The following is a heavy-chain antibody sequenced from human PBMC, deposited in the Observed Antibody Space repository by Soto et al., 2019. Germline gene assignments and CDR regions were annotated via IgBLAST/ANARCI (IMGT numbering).Heavy chain of an antibody. Sequence: GGSLRLSCAASGFTFSDYAMSWVRQAPGKGLEWVSSISASGDSIYYADSVKGRFTISRDNFKNTLYLQMSSLRAEDTAVYYCARALDCSSTSCYYTWFEPWGLGTLVTFSS. V-gene: IGHV3-23*01. CDR2: ISASGDSI. D-gene: IGHD2-2*01. CDR1: GFTFSDYA. CDR3: ARALDCSSTSCYYTWFEP. J-gene: IGHJ5*02.